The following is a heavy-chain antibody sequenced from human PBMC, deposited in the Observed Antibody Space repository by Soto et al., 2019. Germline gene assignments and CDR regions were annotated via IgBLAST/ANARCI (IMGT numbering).Heavy chain of an antibody. D-gene: IGHD4-17*01. CDR3: ARHSHNGGDYDY. CDR1: GASITSYY. J-gene: IGHJ4*02. Sequence: QVQLQESGPGLVKPSETLSLTCTVSGASITSYYWSWIRQPPGKGLEWIGYIYYVGSANYNPSLQSRVTISVVTSRNQFSLKLSSVTAADTAVYYCARHSHNGGDYDYWGQGTLVTVSS. CDR2: IYYVGSA. V-gene: IGHV4-59*08.